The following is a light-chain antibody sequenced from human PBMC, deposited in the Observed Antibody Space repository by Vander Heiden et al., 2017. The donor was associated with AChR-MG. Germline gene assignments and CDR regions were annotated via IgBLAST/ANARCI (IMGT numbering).Light chain of an antibody. Sequence: QSALPQPASVSGSPGQSITISCTGTSSDVGGYKLVSWYRQPPGKAPQLMIYEGTKRPSGVSNRFSGSKSGNTASLTISGLQAEDEADYYCSSYAGSGTPVAFGGGTKLTVL. V-gene: IGLV2-23*01. J-gene: IGLJ2*01. CDR2: EGT. CDR3: SSYAGSGTPVA. CDR1: SSDVGGYKL.